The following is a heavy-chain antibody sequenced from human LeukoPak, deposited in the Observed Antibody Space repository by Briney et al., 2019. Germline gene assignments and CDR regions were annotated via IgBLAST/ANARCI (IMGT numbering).Heavy chain of an antibody. CDR2: ISRSGSTF. V-gene: IGHV3-48*04. Sequence: GGSLRLSCAASGFTFSSYRMNWVRQAPGKGLEWVSYISRSGSTFYYADSVKGRSTVSRDNAKNSLYLQMNSLRAEDTAVYYCARENDYINDYWGQGTLVTVSS. CDR1: GFTFSSYR. CDR3: ARENDYINDY. J-gene: IGHJ4*02. D-gene: IGHD4-11*01.